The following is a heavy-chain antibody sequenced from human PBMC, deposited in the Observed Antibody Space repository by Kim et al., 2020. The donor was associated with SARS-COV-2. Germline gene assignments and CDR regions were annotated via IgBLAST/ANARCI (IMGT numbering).Heavy chain of an antibody. D-gene: IGHD3-10*01. J-gene: IGHJ4*02. V-gene: IGHV4-39*07. CDR3: ARDSITMVRGVPFDY. Sequence: PSLKVRVTKPVDTSKNQFSLKLSSVTAADTAVYYCARDSITMVRGVPFDYWGQGTLVTVSS.